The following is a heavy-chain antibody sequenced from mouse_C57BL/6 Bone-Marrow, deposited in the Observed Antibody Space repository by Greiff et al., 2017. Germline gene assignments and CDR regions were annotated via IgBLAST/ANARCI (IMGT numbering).Heavy chain of an antibody. V-gene: IGHV1-55*01. CDR1: GYTFTSYW. J-gene: IGHJ2*01. CDR3: ARARRRRDKDY. Sequence: QVQLQQSGAELVKPGASVKMSCKASGYTFTSYWITWVKQRPGQGLEWIGDIYPGSGSTNYNEKFKSKATLTVDTSSSTAYMQLSSLTSEDSAVYYCARARRRRDKDYWGQGTTLTVSS. D-gene: IGHD3-3*01. CDR2: IYPGSGST.